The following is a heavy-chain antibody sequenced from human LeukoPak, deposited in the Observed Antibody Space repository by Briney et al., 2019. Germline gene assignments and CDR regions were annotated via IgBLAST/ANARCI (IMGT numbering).Heavy chain of an antibody. V-gene: IGHV3-33*06. D-gene: IGHD2-21*02. J-gene: IGHJ3*02. CDR2: IWYDGSNK. CDR3: AKDERLGAYCGGDCYHDAFDI. CDR1: GFTFSSYG. Sequence: QAGGSLRLSCAASGFTFSSYGMHWVRQAPGKGLEWVAAIWYDGSNKYYADSVKGRFTISRDNSKNTLYLQMNSLRAEDTAVYYCAKDERLGAYCGGDCYHDAFDIWGQGTMVTVSS.